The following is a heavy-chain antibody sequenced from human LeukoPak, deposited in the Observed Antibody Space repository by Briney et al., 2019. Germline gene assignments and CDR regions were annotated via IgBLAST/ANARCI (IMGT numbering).Heavy chain of an antibody. CDR3: ARDTAVVVTAIANYYYYYGMDV. D-gene: IGHD2-21*02. CDR1: GGTFSSYA. Sequence: ASVKVSCKASGGTFSSYAISWVRQAPGQGLEWMGIINPSGGSTSYAQKFQGRVTMTRDTSTSTVYMELSSLRSEDTAVYYCARDTAVVVTAIANYYYYYGMDVWGQGTTVTVSS. V-gene: IGHV1-46*01. J-gene: IGHJ6*02. CDR2: INPSGGST.